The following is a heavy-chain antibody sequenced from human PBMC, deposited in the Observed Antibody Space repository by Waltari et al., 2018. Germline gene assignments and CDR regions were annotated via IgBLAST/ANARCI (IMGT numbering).Heavy chain of an antibody. CDR1: GFPSSSYG. D-gene: IGHD1-26*01. J-gene: IGHJ4*02. CDR3: ASESSHHPLPVGYFDY. V-gene: IGHV3-33*01. CDR2: IWYDGSNK. Sequence: QVQLVESGGGVVQPGRSLRLSCAASGFPSSSYGMPWVRQAPGKGLEWVAVIWYDGSNKYYADSVKGRFTISRDNSKNTLYLQMNSLRAEDTAVYYCASESSHHPLPVGYFDYWGQGTLVTVSS.